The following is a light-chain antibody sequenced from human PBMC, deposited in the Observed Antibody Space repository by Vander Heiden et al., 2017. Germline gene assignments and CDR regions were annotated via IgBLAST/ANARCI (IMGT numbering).Light chain of an antibody. CDR2: DNN. J-gene: IGLJ2*01. CDR1: SSNIGNNY. CDR3: GTWDSSLSAGV. V-gene: IGLV1-51*01. Sequence: QSFLPQPPSVSAAPGQKVTISCSGSSSNIGNNYVSWYQQLPGTAPKLLIYDNNKRPSGIPDRSSGSKSGTSATLGITGLQTGEEADYYCGTWDSSLSAGVFGGGTKLTVL.